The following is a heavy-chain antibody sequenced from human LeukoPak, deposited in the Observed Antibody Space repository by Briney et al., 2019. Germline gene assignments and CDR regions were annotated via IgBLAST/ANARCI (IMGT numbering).Heavy chain of an antibody. J-gene: IGHJ4*02. D-gene: IGHD6-13*01. CDR1: GYTFTGYY. CDR3: AREGWRLIAAAGTSAL. CDR2: INPNSGGT. V-gene: IGHV1-2*06. Sequence: ASVKVSCKASGYTFTGYYMHWVRQAPGQGLEWMGRINPNSGGTNYAQKFQGKVTMTRDTSISTAYMELSRLRSDDTAVYYCAREGWRLIAAAGTSALWGQGTLVTVSS.